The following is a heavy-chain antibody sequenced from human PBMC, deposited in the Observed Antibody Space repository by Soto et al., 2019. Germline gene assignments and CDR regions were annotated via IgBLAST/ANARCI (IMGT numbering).Heavy chain of an antibody. V-gene: IGHV4-59*01. CDR1: GGSFIGYY. CDR2: VDYSGST. J-gene: IGHJ4*02. CDR3: ARAVLGYGDYVADY. D-gene: IGHD4-17*01. Sequence: SETLSLTCTVSGGSFIGYYWSWIRQPPGRGLEWIGYVDYSGSTIYNPSLRSRVTISVDTSENQFSLDLRSVTAADTAVYYCARAVLGYGDYVADYWGQGTLVTVSS.